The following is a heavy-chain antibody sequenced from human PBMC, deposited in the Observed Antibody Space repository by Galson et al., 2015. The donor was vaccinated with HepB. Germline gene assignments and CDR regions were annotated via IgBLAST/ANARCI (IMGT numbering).Heavy chain of an antibody. CDR3: ARGIVVVPAAMGYFDY. CDR2: IWYDGSNK. V-gene: IGHV3-33*01. J-gene: IGHJ4*02. CDR1: GFTFSSCG. D-gene: IGHD2-2*01. Sequence: SLRLSCAASGFTFSSCGMHWVRQAPGKGLEWVAVIWYDGSNKYYADSVKGRFTISRDNSKNTLYLQMNSLRAEDTAVYYCARGIVVVPAAMGYFDYWGQGTLVTVSS.